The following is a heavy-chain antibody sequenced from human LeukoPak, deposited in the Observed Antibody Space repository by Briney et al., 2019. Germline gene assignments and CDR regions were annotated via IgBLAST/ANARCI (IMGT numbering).Heavy chain of an antibody. J-gene: IGHJ6*02. CDR1: GGTFSSYA. CDR3: ARDLSPGTKKYYYSYYGMDV. Sequence: ASVKVSCKASGGTFSSYAISWVRQAPGQGLEWMGRIIPILGIANYAQKFQGRVTITADKSTSTAYMELSSLRSEDTAVYYCARDLSPGTKKYYYSYYGMDVWGQGTTVSVSS. V-gene: IGHV1-69*04. CDR2: IIPILGIA. D-gene: IGHD1-14*01.